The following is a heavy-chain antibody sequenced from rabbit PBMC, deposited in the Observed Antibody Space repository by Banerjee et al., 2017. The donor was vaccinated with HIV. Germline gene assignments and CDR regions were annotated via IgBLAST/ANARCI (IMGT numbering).Heavy chain of an antibody. CDR1: GFSFSDRDV. V-gene: IGHV1S45*01. CDR2: INTATGKA. Sequence: QEQLEESGGGLVKPEGSLTLTCKASGFSFSDRDVMCWVRQAPGKGLEWIACINTATGKAVYASWAKGRFTISKTSSTTVTLQMTSLTVADTATYFCARDTGTSFSTYGMDLRGQGTLVTVS. D-gene: IGHD8-1*01. CDR3: ARDTGTSFSTYGMDL. J-gene: IGHJ6*01.